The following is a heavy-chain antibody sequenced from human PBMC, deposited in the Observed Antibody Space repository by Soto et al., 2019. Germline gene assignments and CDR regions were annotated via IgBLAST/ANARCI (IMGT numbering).Heavy chain of an antibody. J-gene: IGHJ4*02. CDR2: IVVGSGNT. CDR1: GFTFTSSA. CDR3: AREPYGDYSGY. D-gene: IGHD4-17*01. Sequence: ASVKVSCKTSGFTFTSSAVQWVRQARGQRLEWIGWIVVGSGNTNYAQKFQGRVTITADKSTSTAYMELSSLRSEDTAVYYCAREPYGDYSGYWGQGTLVTVSS. V-gene: IGHV1-58*01.